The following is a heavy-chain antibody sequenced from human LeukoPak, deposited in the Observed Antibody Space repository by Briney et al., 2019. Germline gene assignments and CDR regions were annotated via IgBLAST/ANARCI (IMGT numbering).Heavy chain of an antibody. CDR3: AELGITMIGGV. Sequence: GGSLRLSCAASGFTFSSYWMHWVRQAPGKGLVWVSRINTDGSSTNYADSVKGRFTISRDNAKNTLYLQMNSLRAEDTAVYYCAELGITMIGGVWGKGTTVTISS. CDR2: INTDGSST. J-gene: IGHJ6*04. V-gene: IGHV3-74*01. CDR1: GFTFSSYW. D-gene: IGHD3-10*02.